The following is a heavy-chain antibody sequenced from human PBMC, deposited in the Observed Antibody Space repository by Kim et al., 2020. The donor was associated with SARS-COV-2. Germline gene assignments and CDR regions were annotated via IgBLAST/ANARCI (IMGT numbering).Heavy chain of an antibody. CDR1: GFTFSSYA. V-gene: IGHV3-23*01. J-gene: IGHJ6*02. CDR3: AKEGINRYFDWINMGPYYYGMDV. CDR2: ISGSGGST. D-gene: IGHD3-9*01. Sequence: GGSLRLSCAASGFTFSSYAMSWVRQAPGKGLEWVSAISGSGGSTYYADSVKGRFTISRDNSKNTLYLQMNSLRAEDTAVYYCAKEGINRYFDWINMGPYYYGMDVWGQGTTVTVSS.